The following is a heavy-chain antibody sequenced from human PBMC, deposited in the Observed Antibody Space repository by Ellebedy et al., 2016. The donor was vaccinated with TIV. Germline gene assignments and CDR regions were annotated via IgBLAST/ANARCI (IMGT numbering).Heavy chain of an antibody. V-gene: IGHV1-24*01. J-gene: IGHJ4*02. CDR2: FDPEDGET. Sequence: AASVKVSCQVSGYTLTELSMHWVRQAPGKGLEWMGSFDPEDGETMDAQKFQKFQVRVTMTEDTSTDTSYMELSSLRSEDTAVYYCASGWARTPFLWWGQGTLVIVSS. CDR1: GYTLTELS. D-gene: IGHD1-26*01. CDR3: ASGWARTPFLW.